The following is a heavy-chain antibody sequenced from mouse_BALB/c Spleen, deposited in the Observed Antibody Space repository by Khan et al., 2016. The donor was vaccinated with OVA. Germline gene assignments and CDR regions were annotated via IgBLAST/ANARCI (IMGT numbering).Heavy chain of an antibody. J-gene: IGHJ3*01. CDR1: GYSITSDFA. Sequence: EVQLQESGPGLVKPSQSLSLTCTVTGYSITSDFAWNWIRQFPGNKLEWMGYITYSGDSSYNPSLKSRISITRDTSKNQFFLQLNSVTTEDTATYYCATLYYYGCSWFDYWGQGTLVTVSA. D-gene: IGHD1-1*01. V-gene: IGHV3-2*02. CDR2: ITYSGDS. CDR3: ATLYYYGCSWFDY.